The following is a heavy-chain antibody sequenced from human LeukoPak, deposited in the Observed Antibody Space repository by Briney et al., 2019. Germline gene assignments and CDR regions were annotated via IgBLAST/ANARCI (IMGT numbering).Heavy chain of an antibody. CDR3: ARGAWLQSEYYYYYYYMDV. V-gene: IGHV1-2*02. J-gene: IGHJ6*03. CDR2: INPNSGGT. D-gene: IGHD5-24*01. CDR1: GYTFTGYY. Sequence: ASVKVSCKASGYTFTGYYMHWVRQAPGQGLEWMGWINPNSGGTNYAQKFQGRVTMTRDTSISTAYMELSRLRSDDTAVYYCARGAWLQSEYYYYYYYMDVWGKGTTVTISS.